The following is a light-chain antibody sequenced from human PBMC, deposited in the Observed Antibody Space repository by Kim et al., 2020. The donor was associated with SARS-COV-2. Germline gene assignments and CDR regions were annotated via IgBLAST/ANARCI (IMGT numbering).Light chain of an antibody. Sequence: ELSQPPSVSVAPGKTARITCGGNKIGSKSVHWYQQKPGQAPVLVIYYDSDRPSGIPERFSGSNSANTATLTISRVEAGDEADYYCQVWDSCSDHWVFGG. V-gene: IGLV3-21*04. CDR2: YDS. CDR1: KIGSKS. J-gene: IGLJ3*02. CDR3: QVWDSCSDHWV.